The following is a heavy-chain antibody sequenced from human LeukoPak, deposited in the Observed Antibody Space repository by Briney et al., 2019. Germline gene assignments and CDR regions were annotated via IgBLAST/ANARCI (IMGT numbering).Heavy chain of an antibody. CDR1: GYTFTNYA. J-gene: IGHJ4*02. V-gene: IGHV1-18*01. D-gene: IGHD6-13*01. CDR2: INTNNGNT. CDR3: ARGDQQLASFDY. Sequence: GASVKVSCKASGYTFTNYAFSWVRQAPGQGLEWMGWINTNNGNTNYVKRLQGRVTMTTDTSTSTAYMELRSLRSEDTAVYYCARGDQQLASFDYWGQGTLVTVSS.